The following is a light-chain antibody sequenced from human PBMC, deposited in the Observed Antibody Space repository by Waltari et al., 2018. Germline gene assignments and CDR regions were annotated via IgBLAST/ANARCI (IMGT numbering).Light chain of an antibody. CDR1: RSDVGAYHY. J-gene: IGLJ2*01. CDR3: MSYTSSSSWI. CDR2: DVS. Sequence: QSALTQPASVSGSPGPSITPPCTGTRSDVGAYHYASWYQQPPGKAPKLMISDVSDRPSGVSNRFSGSKSGNTASLTISGLQAEDEADYFCMSYTSSSSWIFGGGTKLTVL. V-gene: IGLV2-14*03.